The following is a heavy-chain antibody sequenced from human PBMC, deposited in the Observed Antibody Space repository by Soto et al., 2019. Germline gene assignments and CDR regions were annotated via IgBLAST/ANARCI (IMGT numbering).Heavy chain of an antibody. Sequence: SETLSLTCTVSGGSVSSGSYYWSWIRQPPGKGLEWIGYIYYSGSTNYNPSLKSRVTISVDTSKNQFSLKLSSVTAADTAVYYCARDHVVPAATYGMDVWGQGTTVTVSS. CDR3: ARDHVVPAATYGMDV. V-gene: IGHV4-61*01. CDR2: IYYSGST. CDR1: GGSVSSGSYY. D-gene: IGHD2-2*01. J-gene: IGHJ6*02.